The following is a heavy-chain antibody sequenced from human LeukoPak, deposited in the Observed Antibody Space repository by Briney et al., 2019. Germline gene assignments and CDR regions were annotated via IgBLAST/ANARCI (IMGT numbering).Heavy chain of an antibody. V-gene: IGHV3-30-3*01. J-gene: IGHJ3*02. Sequence: GGSLRLSCAASGFTFSSYAMHWVRQAPGKGLEWVAVISYDGSNKYYADSVKGRFTISRDNSKNTLYLQMNSLRAEDTAVYYCARREYYYDSSGSVIDAFDIWGQGTMVTVSS. CDR3: ARREYYYDSSGSVIDAFDI. D-gene: IGHD3-22*01. CDR1: GFTFSSYA. CDR2: ISYDGSNK.